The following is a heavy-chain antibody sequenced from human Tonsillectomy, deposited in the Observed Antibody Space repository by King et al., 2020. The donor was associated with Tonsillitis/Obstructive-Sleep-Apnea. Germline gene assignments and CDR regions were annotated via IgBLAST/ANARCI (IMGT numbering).Heavy chain of an antibody. J-gene: IGHJ4*02. CDR3: ARGLKNCNTTSCYELDY. Sequence: VQLVQSGAEVKKPGASVKVSCKTSGYTFTTYYMHWVRQAPGQGLEWMGIINPSGGTTTCAQKFQGGVTMTRDTSTSTVYMDVSSLKSEDTAIYYCARGLKNCNTTSCYELDYWGQGTLVTVSS. D-gene: IGHD2-2*01. V-gene: IGHV1-46*01. CDR2: INPSGGTT. CDR1: GYTFTTYY.